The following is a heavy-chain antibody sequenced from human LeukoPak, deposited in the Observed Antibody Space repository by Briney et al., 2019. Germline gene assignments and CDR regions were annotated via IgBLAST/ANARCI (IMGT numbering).Heavy chain of an antibody. CDR3: ARECSGYYIDY. V-gene: IGHV1-18*01. CDR1: GYTFTSYG. CDR2: ISAYNGNT. D-gene: IGHD3-22*01. Sequence: ASVNVSFTASGYTFTSYGVSWVRQAPGQGLEWMGWISAYNGNTNYAQKLQGRVTMTTDTSTSTAYMELRSLRSDDTAVYYCARECSGYYIDYWGQGTLVTVSS. J-gene: IGHJ4*02.